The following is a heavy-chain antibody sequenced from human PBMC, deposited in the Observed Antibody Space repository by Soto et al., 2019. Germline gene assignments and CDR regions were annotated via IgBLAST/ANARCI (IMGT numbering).Heavy chain of an antibody. D-gene: IGHD4-17*01. J-gene: IGHJ4*02. V-gene: IGHV5-10-1*01. CDR1: GYSLTSYW. CDR2: IDPSDSYT. CDR3: ARFTTTSFDY. Sequence: PGESLKISCKGSGYSLTSYWISWVRQMPGKGLEWMGRIDPSDSYTNYSPSFQGHVTISADKSISTAYLQWSSLKASDTAMYYCARFTTTSFDYWGQGTLVTVSS.